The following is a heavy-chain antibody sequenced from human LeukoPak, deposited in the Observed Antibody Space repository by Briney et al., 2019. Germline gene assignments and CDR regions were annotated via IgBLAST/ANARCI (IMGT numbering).Heavy chain of an antibody. CDR3: ARDTGYSSSWSEGYFDY. J-gene: IGHJ4*02. Sequence: GSSVTVSCTASGGTFSSYAISWVRQAPGQGLEWMGGIIPIFGTANYAQKFQGRVTITADESTSTAYMELSSLRSEDTAVYYCARDTGYSSSWSEGYFDYWGQGTLVTVSS. CDR1: GGTFSSYA. D-gene: IGHD6-13*01. CDR2: IIPIFGTA. V-gene: IGHV1-69*01.